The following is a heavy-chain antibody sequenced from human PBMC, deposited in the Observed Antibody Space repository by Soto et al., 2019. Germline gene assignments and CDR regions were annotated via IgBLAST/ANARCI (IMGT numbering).Heavy chain of an antibody. CDR2: INHSGST. CDR1: GWSFSGYY. J-gene: IGHJ6*02. CDR3: ARGGWFGELLQYYYYGMDV. Sequence: SETLSLTCAFYGWSFSGYYWSWIRQPPGKGLEWIGEINHSGSTNYNPSLKSRVTISVDTSKNQFSLKLSSVTAADTAVYYCARGGWFGELLQYYYYGMDVWGQGTTVTVSS. D-gene: IGHD3-10*01. V-gene: IGHV4-34*01.